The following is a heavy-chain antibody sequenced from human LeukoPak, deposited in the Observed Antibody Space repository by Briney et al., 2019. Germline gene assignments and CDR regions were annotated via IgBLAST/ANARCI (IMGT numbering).Heavy chain of an antibody. CDR3: ARAPSYYYDSSGYYPRGNYFDY. CDR2: ISSSSDYI. Sequence: GGSLRLTCAASGFTLNSYSMDWVRQAPGKGLEWVSSISSSSDYIYYADSVKGRFTISRDNAKNSLYLQMNSLRAEDTAVYYCARAPSYYYDSSGYYPRGNYFDYWGQGTLVTVSS. V-gene: IGHV3-21*01. D-gene: IGHD3-22*01. J-gene: IGHJ4*02. CDR1: GFTLNSYS.